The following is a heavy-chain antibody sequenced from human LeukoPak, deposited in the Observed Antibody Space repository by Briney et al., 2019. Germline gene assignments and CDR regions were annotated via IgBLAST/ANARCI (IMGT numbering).Heavy chain of an antibody. J-gene: IGHJ1*01. V-gene: IGHV3-30*18. CDR2: ISYDGSNK. Sequence: GGSLRLSCAASGFTFSSYGMHWVRQAPGKGLEWVAVISYDGSNKYYADSVKGRFTISRDNSKNTLYLQMNSLRAEDTAVYYCAKGNAVAGNEYFQHWGQGTLVTVSP. CDR3: AKGNAVAGNEYFQH. CDR1: GFTFSSYG. D-gene: IGHD6-19*01.